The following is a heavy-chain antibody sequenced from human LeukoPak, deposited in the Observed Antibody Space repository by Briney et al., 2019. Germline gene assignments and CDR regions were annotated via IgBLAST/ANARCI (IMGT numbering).Heavy chain of an antibody. CDR3: ARGVFFEICSSTSCYFDY. CDR2: ISWNSGSI. CDR1: GFTFSSYS. Sequence: GGSLRLSCAASGFTFSSYSMNWVRQAPGKGLEWVSGISWNSGSIGYADSVKGRFTISRDNAKNSLYLQMNSLRAEDMALYYCARGVFFEICSSTSCYFDYWGQGTLVTVSS. J-gene: IGHJ4*02. D-gene: IGHD2-2*01. V-gene: IGHV3-9*03.